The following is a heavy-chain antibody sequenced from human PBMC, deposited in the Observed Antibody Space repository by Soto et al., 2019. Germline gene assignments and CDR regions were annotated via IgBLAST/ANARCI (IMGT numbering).Heavy chain of an antibody. CDR1: EFTFSSYG. CDR3: ARDYHTYYDSSGYYRSPAY. CDR2: ISYDGSDK. Sequence: WGSLRLSCAASEFTFSSYGMHWVRQAPGKGLEWVAVISYDGSDKDYADSVKGRFTISRDNSRNTLLLQMNSLRAEDTAVYYCARDYHTYYDSSGYYRSPAYWGQGTLVTVSS. V-gene: IGHV3-30*03. D-gene: IGHD3-22*01. J-gene: IGHJ4*02.